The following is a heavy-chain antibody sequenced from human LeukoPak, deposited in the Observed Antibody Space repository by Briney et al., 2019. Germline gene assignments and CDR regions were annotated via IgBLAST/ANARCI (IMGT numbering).Heavy chain of an antibody. Sequence: GGSLRLSCAASGFTVSSNYINWVRQAPGKGLEWVSVLYIGGHTYYAGSGKGRFTVSRDNSKNTLYLQMNSLGAEDTGVYYCARDTSGYCSTSRCYGSWYFDLWGRGTLVTVSS. CDR2: LYIGGHT. D-gene: IGHD2-2*01. CDR1: GFTVSSNY. CDR3: ARDTSGYCSTSRCYGSWYFDL. V-gene: IGHV3-53*01. J-gene: IGHJ2*01.